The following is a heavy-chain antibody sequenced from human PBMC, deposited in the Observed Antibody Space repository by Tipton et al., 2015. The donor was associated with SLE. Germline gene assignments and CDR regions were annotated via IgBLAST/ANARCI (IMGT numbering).Heavy chain of an antibody. CDR1: GGSISSYY. CDR3: ARLGEGDYYDSSGFDY. CDR2: IYYSGST. V-gene: IGHV4-59*08. J-gene: IGHJ4*02. D-gene: IGHD3-22*01. Sequence: TLSLTCTVSGGSISSYYWSWIRQPPGKGLEWIGYIYYSGSTHYNPSLKSRVTISVDTSKNQFSLKLSSVTAADTAMYYCARLGEGDYYDSSGFDYWGQGTLVTVSS.